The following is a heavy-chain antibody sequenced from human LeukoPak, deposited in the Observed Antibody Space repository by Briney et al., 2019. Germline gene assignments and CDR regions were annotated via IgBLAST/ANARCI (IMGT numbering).Heavy chain of an antibody. D-gene: IGHD2-21*02. Sequence: KGGESLKISCKGSGYSINNYWIGWVRQMPGKGLEWMGIIYPADSDIRYSPSFQGQVTISADKSISSAYLQWSSLKASDTAMYYCARLSTGDDLHYYGMDVWGQGTTVTVSS. V-gene: IGHV5-51*01. J-gene: IGHJ6*02. CDR2: IYPADSDI. CDR3: ARLSTGDDLHYYGMDV. CDR1: GYSINNYW.